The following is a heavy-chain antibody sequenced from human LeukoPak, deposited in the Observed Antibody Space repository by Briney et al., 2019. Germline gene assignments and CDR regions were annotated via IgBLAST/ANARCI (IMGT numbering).Heavy chain of an antibody. CDR3: AKSTPYGDYEGN. J-gene: IGHJ4*02. D-gene: IGHD4-17*01. Sequence: GGSLRLSCAASEFSVKYNYMTWVRQAPGKGLEWVSLLYSAGSTNYADSVKGRSTISRDDSKNTVYLQMNSLRAEDTAVYYCAKSTPYGDYEGNWGQGTLVTVSS. CDR1: EFSVKYNY. V-gene: IGHV3-53*01. CDR2: LYSAGST.